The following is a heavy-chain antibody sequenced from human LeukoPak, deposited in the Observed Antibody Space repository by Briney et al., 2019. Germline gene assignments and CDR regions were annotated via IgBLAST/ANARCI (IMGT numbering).Heavy chain of an antibody. Sequence: PSETLSLTCTVSGGSISSSSYYWGWIRQPPGKGLEWIGSIYYSGSTYYNPSLKSRVTISVDTSKNQFSLKLTSVTAADTAVYYCARDLVREDGSGSYQEANAFDIWGQGTMVTVSS. D-gene: IGHD3-10*01. J-gene: IGHJ3*02. CDR3: ARDLVREDGSGSYQEANAFDI. CDR2: IYYSGST. CDR1: GGSISSSSYY. V-gene: IGHV4-39*07.